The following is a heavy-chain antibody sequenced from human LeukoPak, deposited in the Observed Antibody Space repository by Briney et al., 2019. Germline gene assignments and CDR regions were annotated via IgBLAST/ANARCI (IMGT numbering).Heavy chain of an antibody. CDR1: GYTFTSYG. Sequence: ASVKVSCKASGYTFTSYGISWVRQATGQGLEWMGWMNPNSGNTGYAQKFQGRVTMTRNTSISTAYMELSSLRSEDTAVYYCARGANWDTFDYWGQGTLVTVSS. J-gene: IGHJ4*02. V-gene: IGHV1-8*02. D-gene: IGHD7-27*01. CDR3: ARGANWDTFDY. CDR2: MNPNSGNT.